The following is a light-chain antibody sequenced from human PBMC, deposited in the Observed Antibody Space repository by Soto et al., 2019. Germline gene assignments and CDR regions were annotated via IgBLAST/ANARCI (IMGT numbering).Light chain of an antibody. J-gene: IGKJ5*01. V-gene: IGKV3-11*01. CDR1: QSVSSY. Sequence: IVLPQSPATLSLSPGERATLSCRASQSVSSYLAWYQQKPGQAPRLLIYDASNRATDIPARFSGSGSGTDFTLTISSLEPEDFAVYYCQQRSNWPLTFGQGTRLEIK. CDR2: DAS. CDR3: QQRSNWPLT.